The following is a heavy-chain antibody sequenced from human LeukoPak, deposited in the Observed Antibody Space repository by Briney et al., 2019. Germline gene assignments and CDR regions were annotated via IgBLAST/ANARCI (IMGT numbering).Heavy chain of an antibody. CDR2: IKQDGSEK. Sequence: GGSLRLSCAASGFTFSSYWMSWVRQAPGKGLEWVANIKQDGSEKYYVDSVKGRFTISRDNAKNSLYLQMNSMRAEDTAVYYCARLADYGSGSYYISAFDYWGQGTLVTVSS. V-gene: IGHV3-7*01. D-gene: IGHD3-10*01. CDR1: GFTFSSYW. J-gene: IGHJ4*02. CDR3: ARLADYGSGSYYISAFDY.